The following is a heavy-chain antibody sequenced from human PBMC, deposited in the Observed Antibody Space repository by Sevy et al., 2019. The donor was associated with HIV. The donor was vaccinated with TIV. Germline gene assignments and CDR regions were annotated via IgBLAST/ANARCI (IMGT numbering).Heavy chain of an antibody. CDR2: IYYSGST. D-gene: IGHD3-22*01. CDR3: ARSSVRLNYWYFDL. Sequence: SETLSLTCTVSGGSISSGSYYWSWIRQHPGKGLEWIGYIYYSGSTYYNPSLKSRVTISVDTSKNQFSLKLTSVTAADTAVYYCARSSVRLNYWYFDLWGRGTQVTVSS. CDR1: GGSISSGSYY. J-gene: IGHJ2*01. V-gene: IGHV4-31*03.